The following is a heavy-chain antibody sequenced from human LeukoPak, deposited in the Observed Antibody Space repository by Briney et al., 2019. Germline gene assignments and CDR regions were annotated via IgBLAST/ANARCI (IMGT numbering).Heavy chain of an antibody. D-gene: IGHD3-16*01. CDR3: ASRFGSRVDV. V-gene: IGHV4-34*01. Sequence: PSETLSLTCAVYGGSFSGYYWSWIRQPPGKGLEWIGEINHSGSTNYNPSLKSRVTISVDTSKNQFSLKLSSVTAADTAVYYCASRFGSRVDVWGKGTTVTVSS. CDR2: INHSGST. CDR1: GGSFSGYY. J-gene: IGHJ6*04.